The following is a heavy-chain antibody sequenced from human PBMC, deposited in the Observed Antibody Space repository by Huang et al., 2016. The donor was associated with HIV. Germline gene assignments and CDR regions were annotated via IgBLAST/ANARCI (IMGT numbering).Heavy chain of an antibody. Sequence: QVQLVQSGAEVRKPGSSVKVSCRASGGSFNNFGINWVRQAPGRGLEWMGGIIPGFGTRNDEQRFKDRVTITADETTGVVHLEVTSLRSDDTAVYFCAKRGGAWGSPYAFDLWGPGTMVTVSS. J-gene: IGHJ3*01. CDR2: IIPGFGTR. V-gene: IGHV1-69*13. CDR1: GGSFNNFG. D-gene: IGHD3-16*01. CDR3: AKRGGAWGSPYAFDL.